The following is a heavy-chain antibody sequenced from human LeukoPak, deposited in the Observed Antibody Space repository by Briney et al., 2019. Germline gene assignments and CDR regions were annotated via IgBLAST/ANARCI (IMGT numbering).Heavy chain of an antibody. V-gene: IGHV5-51*01. CDR3: ARKFCSSTTCYVAFDM. Sequence: HGESLKISCKGSGYTFTNYWIGWVRQMPGKGLEYMGIIYPRDSDTRYSPSFEGQVTISVDKSISTAYLQWSSLKASDTAMYFCARKFCSSTTCYVAFDMWGQGTMVTVSS. D-gene: IGHD2-2*01. J-gene: IGHJ3*02. CDR1: GYTFTNYW. CDR2: IYPRDSDT.